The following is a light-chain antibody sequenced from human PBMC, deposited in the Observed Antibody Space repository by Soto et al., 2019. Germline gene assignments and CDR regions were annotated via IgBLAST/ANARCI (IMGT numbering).Light chain of an antibody. CDR1: QAISVY. CDR2: SAS. J-gene: IGKJ5*01. V-gene: IGKV1-27*01. CDR3: QKFNTAPLT. Sequence: DIQMTQSPSSLSASVGDRVTITCRASQAISVYLAWYQQKPGKVPKLLIYSASTLQSGVPSRFSGSGSGTDFPLTISSLQSEDVATYYCQKFNTAPLTFGQGTRLEIK.